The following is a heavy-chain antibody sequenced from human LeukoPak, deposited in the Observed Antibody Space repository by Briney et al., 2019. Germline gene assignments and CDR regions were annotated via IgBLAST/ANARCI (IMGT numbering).Heavy chain of an antibody. CDR1: GYSLTNYL. V-gene: IGHV5-51*01. CDR2: VYPGDSDT. J-gene: IGHJ4*02. D-gene: IGHD5-24*01. CDR3: ARRGEMAAIDY. Sequence: PGESLKISRKGSGYSLTNYLIGWARQRPGKGPELMGIVYPGDSDTRYRPSFQGQVTISADKSITTAYPQWDSLKASDSAKYYCARRGEMAAIDYWGQGTLVTVSS.